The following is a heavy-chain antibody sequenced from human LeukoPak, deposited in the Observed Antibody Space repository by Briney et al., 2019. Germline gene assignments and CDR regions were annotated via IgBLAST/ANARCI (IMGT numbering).Heavy chain of an antibody. J-gene: IGHJ4*02. CDR1: GGSISSGDYY. V-gene: IGHV4-30-4*01. Sequence: KPSQTLSLTCTVSGGSISSGDYYWSWIRQPPGKGLEWIGYIYYSGSTYYNPSLKSRVTISVDTSKNQFSLKLSSVTAADTAVYYCARGGWSGWNKEPYFDYWGQGTLVTVSS. CDR2: IYYSGST. D-gene: IGHD1/OR15-1a*01. CDR3: ARGGWSGWNKEPYFDY.